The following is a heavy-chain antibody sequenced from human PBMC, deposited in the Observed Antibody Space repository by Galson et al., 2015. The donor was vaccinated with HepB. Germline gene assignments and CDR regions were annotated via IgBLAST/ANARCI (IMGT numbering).Heavy chain of an antibody. CDR2: ISYDGSNK. J-gene: IGHJ4*02. CDR1: GFTFSSYA. CDR3: ARGLLWFGVD. D-gene: IGHD3-10*01. Sequence: SLRLSCAASGFTFSSYAMHWVRQAPGKGLEWVAVISYDGSNKYYADSVKGRFTISRDNSKNTLYLQMNSLRAEDTAVYYCARGLLWFGVDWGQGTLVTVSS. V-gene: IGHV3-30*04.